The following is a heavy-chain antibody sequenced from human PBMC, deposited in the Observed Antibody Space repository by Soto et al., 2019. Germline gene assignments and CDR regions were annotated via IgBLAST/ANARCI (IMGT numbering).Heavy chain of an antibody. V-gene: IGHV3-7*03. D-gene: IGHD3-10*01. J-gene: IGHJ3*02. CDR2: IKQDGSEK. CDR1: GFTFSSYW. CDR3: ARDPLLWFGDKYDAFDI. Sequence: GGSLRLSCAASGFTFSSYWMSWVRQAPGKGLEWVANIKQDGSEKYYVDSVKGRFTISRDNAKNSLYLQMNSLRAEDTAVYYCARDPLLWFGDKYDAFDIWGQGTMVTVSS.